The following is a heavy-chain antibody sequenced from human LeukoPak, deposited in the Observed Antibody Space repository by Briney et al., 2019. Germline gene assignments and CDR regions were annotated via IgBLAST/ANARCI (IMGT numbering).Heavy chain of an antibody. CDR3: AKGAFSSSFPHFDY. J-gene: IGHJ4*02. D-gene: IGHD6-6*01. CDR1: GFTFSSYS. Sequence: HAGGSLRLSCAASGFTFSSYSMNWVRQAPGKGLEWVSTISRGGDRTHYADSVKGRFTMTRDNSNDTLFLQMNSLRVVDTALYYCAKGAFSSSFPHFDYWGQGILVTVSS. V-gene: IGHV3-23*01. CDR2: ISRGGDRT.